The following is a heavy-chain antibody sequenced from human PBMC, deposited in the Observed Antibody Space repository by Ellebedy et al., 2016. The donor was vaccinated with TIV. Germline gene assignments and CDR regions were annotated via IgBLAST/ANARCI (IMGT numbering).Heavy chain of an antibody. Sequence: GESLKISXSASGFTFSSYAMHWVRQAPGKGLEYVSAISSNGGSTYYADSVKGRFTISRDNAKNSLYLQMNSLRAEDTAVYYCARDNSNAWDYYYYYGMDVWGQGTTVTVSS. CDR2: ISSNGGST. CDR3: ARDNSNAWDYYYYYGMDV. D-gene: IGHD2-8*01. J-gene: IGHJ6*02. CDR1: GFTFSSYA. V-gene: IGHV3-64*04.